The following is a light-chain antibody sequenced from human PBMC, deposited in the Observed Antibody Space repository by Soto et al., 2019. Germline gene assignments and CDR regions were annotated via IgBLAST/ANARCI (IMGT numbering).Light chain of an antibody. CDR1: QSVSSSE. CDR3: QQYGRSPGYN. Sequence: EIVLTQSPGTLSLSPGERATLSCMASQSVSSSELTWYQQTPGQAPGVLVYGSSRRGTGIPDRFSGSRCETDFTRTISRLEPEDFAVYYLQQYGRSPGYNFGHGTKLEIK. V-gene: IGKV3-20*01. J-gene: IGKJ2*01. CDR2: GSS.